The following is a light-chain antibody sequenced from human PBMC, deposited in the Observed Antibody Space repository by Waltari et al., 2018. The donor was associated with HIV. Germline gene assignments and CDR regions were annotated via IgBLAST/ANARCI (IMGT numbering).Light chain of an antibody. J-gene: IGLJ2*01. Sequence: SYEWTQPLSVSLAPGQTARITCGANNVGTKDVHWYQQKSGQAPLLVIYNDVNRPSGIPERFSASKSRNTATLTISGAQAGDEADYYCQVWHYSVFFGGGTKLTVL. CDR3: QVWHYSVF. CDR1: NVGTKD. V-gene: IGLV3-9*01. CDR2: NDV.